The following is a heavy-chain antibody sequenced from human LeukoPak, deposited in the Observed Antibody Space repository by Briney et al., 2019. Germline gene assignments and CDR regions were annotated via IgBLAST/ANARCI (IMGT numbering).Heavy chain of an antibody. V-gene: IGHV3-48*04. J-gene: IGHJ4*02. CDR2: ISSSSSTI. Sequence: PGGSLRLSCAASGFTFSSYSMNWVRQAPGKGLEWVSYISSSSSTIYYADSVKGRFTISRDNAKNSLYLQMNSLRAEDTAVYYCASPGSSGYYYFDYWGQGTLVTVSS. CDR3: ASPGSSGYYYFDY. D-gene: IGHD3-22*01. CDR1: GFTFSSYS.